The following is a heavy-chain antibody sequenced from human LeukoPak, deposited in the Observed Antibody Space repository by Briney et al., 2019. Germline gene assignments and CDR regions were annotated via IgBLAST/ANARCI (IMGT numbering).Heavy chain of an antibody. V-gene: IGHV4-59*01. Sequence: SETLSLTCTVSGGSISSYYWSWLRQPPGKGLEWLGYIYYSGSTNYNPSLKSRVTISVDTSKNQFSLKLSSVTAADTAVYYCAREQYSYYYYGMDVWGQGTTVTVSS. CDR1: GGSISSYY. CDR3: AREQYSYYYYGMDV. J-gene: IGHJ6*02. D-gene: IGHD5-18*01. CDR2: IYYSGST.